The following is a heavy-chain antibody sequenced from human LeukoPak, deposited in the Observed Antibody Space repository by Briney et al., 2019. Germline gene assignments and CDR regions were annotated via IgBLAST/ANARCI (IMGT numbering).Heavy chain of an antibody. CDR3: ARDNGGSSCRFVH. V-gene: IGHV4-59*01. J-gene: IGHJ5*02. D-gene: IGHD6-13*01. CDR2: IYYSGST. Sequence: SETLSLTCTVSGRSISRYYWSWIRQPPGKGLEWIGYIYYSGSTNYNSSLKSRVTISVDTSKNQFALNLTSVTAADTAVYYGARDNGGSSCRFVHWGQGTLVTVSS. CDR1: GRSISRYY.